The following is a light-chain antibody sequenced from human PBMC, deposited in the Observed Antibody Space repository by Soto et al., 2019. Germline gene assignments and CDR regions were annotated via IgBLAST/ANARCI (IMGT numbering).Light chain of an antibody. V-gene: IGKV1-5*01. CDR3: QQVNTFPLP. CDR1: KSIRTW. Sequence: DIQMTQSSSTLSASVGDRVSVTCRASKSIRTWLAWYQQKPGKAPKLLIYAASTLQSGVPSRFSGSGSGTDFTLTISSLQPEDFATYYSQQVNTFPLPFGGGTKVDI. CDR2: AAS. J-gene: IGKJ4*01.